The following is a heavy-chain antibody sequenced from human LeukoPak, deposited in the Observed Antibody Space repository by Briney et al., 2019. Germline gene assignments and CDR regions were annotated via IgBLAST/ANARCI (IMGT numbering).Heavy chain of an antibody. Sequence: GGSLRLSCAASGFTFSSYSMNWVRQAPGKGLEWVSSISSCSSYIYYADSVKGRFTISRDNAKNSLYLQMNSLRAEDTAVYYCARDARYFANNWFDPWGQGTLVTVSS. CDR3: ARDARYFANNWFDP. CDR2: ISSCSSYI. J-gene: IGHJ5*02. V-gene: IGHV3-21*01. D-gene: IGHD3-9*01. CDR1: GFTFSSYS.